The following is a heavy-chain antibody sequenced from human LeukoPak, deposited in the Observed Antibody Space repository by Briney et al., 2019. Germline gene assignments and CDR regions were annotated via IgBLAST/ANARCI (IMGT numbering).Heavy chain of an antibody. CDR3: ATDGAGGSLDY. V-gene: IGHV3-74*01. CDR2: INSDGSST. J-gene: IGHJ4*02. Sequence: GGSLRLSCAASGFTFSSYWMHWVRQAPGKGLVWVSRINSDGSSTSYADSVKGRFTISRDNPKNTLYLQMSSLRAEDMAVYYCATDGAGGSLDYWGQGTLVTVTS. CDR1: GFTFSSYW. D-gene: IGHD1-26*01.